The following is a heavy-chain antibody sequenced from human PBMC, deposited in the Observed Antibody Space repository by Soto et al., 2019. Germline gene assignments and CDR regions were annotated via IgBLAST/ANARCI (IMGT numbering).Heavy chain of an antibody. CDR3: AHRDSYYDSSGLAFDI. CDR1: GFSLSTSGKG. Sequence: QITLKETGPPLVKPTQTLTLTCSFSGFSLSTSGKGVGWIRQPPGKALEWLGLIYWDDDKRYSPSLESRLTITKDTSENQVVLTMTTMDPADTATYYCAHRDSYYDSSGLAFDIWGQGTKVTVSS. V-gene: IGHV2-5*02. CDR2: IYWDDDK. D-gene: IGHD3-22*01. J-gene: IGHJ3*02.